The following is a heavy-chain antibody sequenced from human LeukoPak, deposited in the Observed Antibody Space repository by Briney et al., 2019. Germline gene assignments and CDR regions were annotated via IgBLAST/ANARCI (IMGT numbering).Heavy chain of an antibody. CDR3: AKGGESSGYYGSPDY. CDR2: INSDGSST. J-gene: IGHJ4*02. D-gene: IGHD3-22*01. CDR1: GFTFSSYW. V-gene: IGHV3-74*01. Sequence: GGSLRLSCAASGFTFSSYWMHWVRQAPGKGLVWVSRINSDGSSTSYADSVKGRFTISRDNSKNTLYLQMSSLRGEDTAIYYCAKGGESSGYYGSPDYWGQGTLVTVSS.